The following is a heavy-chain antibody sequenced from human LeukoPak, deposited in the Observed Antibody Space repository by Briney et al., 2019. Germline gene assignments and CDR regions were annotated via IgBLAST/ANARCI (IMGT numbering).Heavy chain of an antibody. V-gene: IGHV3-23*01. D-gene: IGHD1-7*01. J-gene: IGHJ4*02. CDR1: GFTFSSYA. Sequence: GGSLRLSCAASGFTFSSYAMSWVRQAPGKGRGWVSAISGSGGSTYYRDSVKGRFTISRDNSKNTLYLQMNSLRAEDTAVYYCAKDRGEYNWNYGDYWGQGTLVTVSS. CDR2: ISGSGGST. CDR3: AKDRGEYNWNYGDY.